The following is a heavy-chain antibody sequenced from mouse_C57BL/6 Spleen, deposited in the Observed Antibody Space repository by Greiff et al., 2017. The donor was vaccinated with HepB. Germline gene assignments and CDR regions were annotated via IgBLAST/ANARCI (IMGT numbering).Heavy chain of an antibody. CDR3: ARIPTPYYYAMDY. J-gene: IGHJ4*01. V-gene: IGHV3-6*01. CDR2: ISYDGSN. Sequence: VQLKESGPGLVKPSQSLSLTCSVTGYSITSGYYWNWIRQFPGNKLEWMGYISYDGSNNYNPSLKNRISITRDTSKNQFFLKLNSVTTEDTATYYCARIPTPYYYAMDYWGQGTSVTVSS. D-gene: IGHD5-1-1*01. CDR1: GYSITSGYY.